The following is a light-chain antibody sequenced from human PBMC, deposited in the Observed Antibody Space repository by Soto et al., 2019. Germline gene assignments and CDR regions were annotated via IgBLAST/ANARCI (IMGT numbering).Light chain of an antibody. CDR3: TSYTTTSTYV. CDR1: SSDVGGYDY. Sequence: QSALTQPASVSGSPGQSITISCTGTSSDVGGYDYVSWYQQYPGKAPKFMIYEVTNRPSGVSHRFSGSKSGNTASLTISGLQAEDEADYYCTSYTTTSTYVFGTGKKVTVL. V-gene: IGLV2-14*01. CDR2: EVT. J-gene: IGLJ1*01.